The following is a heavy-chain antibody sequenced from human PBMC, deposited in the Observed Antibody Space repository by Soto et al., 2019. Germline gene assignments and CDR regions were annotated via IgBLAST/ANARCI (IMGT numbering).Heavy chain of an antibody. CDR3: ANPDTALVFFAKAV. CDR1: GFVFRTYG. V-gene: IGHV3-30*18. CDR2: ISYDGRSK. J-gene: IGHJ6*02. D-gene: IGHD5-18*01. Sequence: QVQLVESGGGVVQPGRSLRLSCAASGFVFRTYGMYWVRQAPGKGLEWVALISYDGRSKNYADSVKGRFTISRDNSENKLFLHMNSLTFEDTAVYYCANPDTALVFFAKAVWGQGTTVVVSS.